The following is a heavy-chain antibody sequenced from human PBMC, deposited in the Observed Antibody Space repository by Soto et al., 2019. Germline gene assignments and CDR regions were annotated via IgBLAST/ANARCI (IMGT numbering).Heavy chain of an antibody. J-gene: IGHJ5*02. CDR1: GYTFTSYA. V-gene: IGHV1-3*01. CDR3: AREKVDYYGSGSLLRGFDP. CDR2: INAGNGNT. Sequence: ASVKVSCKASGYTFTSYAMHWVRQAPGQRLEWMGWINAGNGNTKYSQKFQGRVTITRDTSASTAYMELSSLRSEDTAVYYCAREKVDYYGSGSLLRGFDPWGQGTLVTVSS. D-gene: IGHD3-10*01.